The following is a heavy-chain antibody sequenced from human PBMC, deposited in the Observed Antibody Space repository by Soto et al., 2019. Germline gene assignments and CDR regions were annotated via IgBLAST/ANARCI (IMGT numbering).Heavy chain of an antibody. CDR2: ISGSGGST. J-gene: IGHJ4*02. CDR1: GFTFSSHG. Sequence: VQLVESGGGVVQPGRSLRLSCEAYGFTFSSHGMHWVRQAPGKGLEWVSDISGSGGSTYYADSVKGRFTISRDNSKNTLHLQMNSLRAEDTAVYYCAKERKGYSSGWYRIDYWGQGTLVTVSS. D-gene: IGHD6-19*01. V-gene: IGHV3-23*04. CDR3: AKERKGYSSGWYRIDY.